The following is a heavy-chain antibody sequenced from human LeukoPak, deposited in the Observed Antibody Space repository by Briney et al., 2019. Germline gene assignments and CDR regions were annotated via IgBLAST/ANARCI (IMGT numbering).Heavy chain of an antibody. V-gene: IGHV4-39*01. D-gene: IGHD3-10*01. CDR3: ARKSIFASGRHWSYFDN. CDR2: IRYSGNT. J-gene: IGHJ4*02. CDR1: GGSTSSSDYY. Sequence: PSETLSLTCPVSGGSTSSSDYYWGWIRQPPDEGLEWIASIRYSGNTYYNPSLKSRVTISVDTSKNQFSLKLNSVTAADTAVYYCARKSIFASGRHWSYFDNWGQGTLATVSS.